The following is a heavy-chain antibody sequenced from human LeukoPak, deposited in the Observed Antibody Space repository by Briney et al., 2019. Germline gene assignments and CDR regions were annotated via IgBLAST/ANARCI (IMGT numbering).Heavy chain of an antibody. CDR3: ATDGGYCSSTSCYRGDYFDY. Sequence: PGGSLRLSCAASGFTFSSYWMSWVRQAPGKGLEWVANIKQDGSEKYYVDSVKGRFTISRGNAKNSLYLQMNSLRAEDTAVYYCATDGGYCSSTSCYRGDYFDYWGQGTLVTVSS. V-gene: IGHV3-7*01. CDR1: GFTFSSYW. D-gene: IGHD2-2*02. J-gene: IGHJ4*02. CDR2: IKQDGSEK.